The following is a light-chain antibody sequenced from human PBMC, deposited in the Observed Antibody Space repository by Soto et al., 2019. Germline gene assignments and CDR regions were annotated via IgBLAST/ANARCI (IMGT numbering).Light chain of an antibody. CDR3: QQYGGSPT. CDR1: QSVSSNY. Sequence: VLTQSPGTLSLSPGERATLSCMASQSVSSNYLAWYQQKPGQAPRLLIYDASTRATGIPTRYSGSGSGTDFTLTISRLEPEDFAVFYCQQYGGSPTFGQGTKVDIK. CDR2: DAS. J-gene: IGKJ1*01. V-gene: IGKV3-20*01.